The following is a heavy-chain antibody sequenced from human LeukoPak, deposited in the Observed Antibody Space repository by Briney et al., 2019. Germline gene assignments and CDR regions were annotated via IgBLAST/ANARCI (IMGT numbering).Heavy chain of an antibody. V-gene: IGHV3-21*01. D-gene: IGHD2-15*01. Sequence: GGSLRLSCAASGFTFSNYGMSWVRQAPGKGLEWVSSIGGSGDTTYYADSVKGRFTISRDNAKNSLYLQMNSLRAEDTAVYYCARGSGHFDYWGQGTLVTVSS. CDR2: IGGSGDTT. J-gene: IGHJ4*02. CDR1: GFTFSNYG. CDR3: ARGSGHFDY.